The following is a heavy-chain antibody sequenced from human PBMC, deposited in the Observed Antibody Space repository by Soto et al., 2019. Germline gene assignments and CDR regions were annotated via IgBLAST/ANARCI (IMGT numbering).Heavy chain of an antibody. J-gene: IGHJ4*02. Sequence: QITLKESGPTLVKPTQTLTLTCTFSGFSLTTSGVGVGWIRQPPGKALEWLALIYWDDDKRYSPSLKSRLTITKDASKNQVVLTMSNMDPVDTATYYCAHRGTAFDYWGQGTLVTVSS. CDR1: GFSLTTSGVG. CDR3: AHRGTAFDY. D-gene: IGHD3-10*01. V-gene: IGHV2-5*02. CDR2: IYWDDDK.